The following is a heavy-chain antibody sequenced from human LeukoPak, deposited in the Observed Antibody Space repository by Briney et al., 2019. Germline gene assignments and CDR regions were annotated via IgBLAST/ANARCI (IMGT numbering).Heavy chain of an antibody. CDR2: IIPIFGTA. V-gene: IGHV1-69*13. CDR3: ARDARYFDWLDY. Sequence: SVKVSCKASGGTFSSYAISWVRQAPGQGLEWMGGIIPIFGTANYAQKFQGKVTITADESTSTAYMELSSLRSEDTAVYYCARDARYFDWLDYWGQGTLVTVSS. J-gene: IGHJ4*02. D-gene: IGHD3-9*01. CDR1: GGTFSSYA.